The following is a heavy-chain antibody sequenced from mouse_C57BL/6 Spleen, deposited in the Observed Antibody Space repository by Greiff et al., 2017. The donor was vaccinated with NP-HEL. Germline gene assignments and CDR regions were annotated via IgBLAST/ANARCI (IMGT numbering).Heavy chain of an antibody. J-gene: IGHJ4*01. V-gene: IGHV5-6*02. D-gene: IGHD2-4*01. CDR2: ISSGGSYT. Sequence: EVKLVESGGDLVKPGGSLKLSCAASGFTFSSYGMSWVRQTPDKRLEWVATISSGGSYTYYPDSVKGRFTISRDNAKNTLYLQMSSLKSEDTAMYYCARQGYDYDDGYAMDYWGQGTSVTVSS. CDR1: GFTFSSYG. CDR3: ARQGYDYDDGYAMDY.